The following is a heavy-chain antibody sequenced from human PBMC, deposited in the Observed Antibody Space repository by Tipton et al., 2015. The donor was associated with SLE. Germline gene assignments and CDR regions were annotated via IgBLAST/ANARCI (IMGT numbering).Heavy chain of an antibody. J-gene: IGHJ5*02. CDR1: GYTFTDYY. V-gene: IGHV1-2*02. Sequence: QLVQSGAEVKKPGASVEVSCKASGYTFTDYYIHWVRRAPGQGLEWLGWINPNSGGTDYAQRFQGRVTMSRDTSINTAYMDLSRLRSDDTAVYYCARAVGLSGTTIWWLDPWGQGTQVTVSS. CDR2: INPNSGGT. CDR3: ARAVGLSGTTIWWLDP. D-gene: IGHD1/OR15-1a*01.